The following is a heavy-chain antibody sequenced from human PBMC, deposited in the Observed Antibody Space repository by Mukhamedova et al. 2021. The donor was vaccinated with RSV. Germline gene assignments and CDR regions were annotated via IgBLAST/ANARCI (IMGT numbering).Heavy chain of an antibody. CDR3: ARDFYDPSGYSYYFDY. Sequence: VRQMPGKGLEWMGRIDPTDSNTHYSPSFQGHVTISADKSINTAYLQWSSLKASDTAIYFCARDFYDPSGYSYYFDYWGQGTRVTVS. CDR2: IDPTDSNT. J-gene: IGHJ4*02. D-gene: IGHD3-22*01. V-gene: IGHV5-10-1*01.